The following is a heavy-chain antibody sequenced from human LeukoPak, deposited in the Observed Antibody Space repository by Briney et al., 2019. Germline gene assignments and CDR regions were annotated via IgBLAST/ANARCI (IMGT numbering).Heavy chain of an antibody. CDR2: IYYSGST. V-gene: IGHV4-39*01. J-gene: IGHJ6*03. Sequence: KTSETLSLTCTVSGRSMSSSSYYSGWIRQPPGKGLEWIGSIYYSGSTYYNPSLKSRVTISVDTSKNQFSLKLSSVIAADTAVYYCARRARGYSYGYYYYYYMDVWGKGTTVTVSS. CDR3: ARRARGYSYGYYYYYYMDV. D-gene: IGHD5-18*01. CDR1: GRSMSSSSYY.